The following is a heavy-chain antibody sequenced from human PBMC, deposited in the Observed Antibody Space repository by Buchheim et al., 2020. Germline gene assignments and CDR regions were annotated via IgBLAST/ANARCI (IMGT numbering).Heavy chain of an antibody. D-gene: IGHD6-19*01. J-gene: IGHJ4*02. CDR3: ATDPYASAWYYFDN. CDR2: MYYDGKNE. Sequence: QVQLVESGGSVVQPGRSLRLSCAASGFDFNNYAMHWVRQVPGKGLEWVAVMYYDGKNEFYGDSVRGRFTISRDNSERMLYLQMNNLRAEDTAIYYCATDPYASAWYYFDNWGQGT. V-gene: IGHV3-33*01. CDR1: GFDFNNYA.